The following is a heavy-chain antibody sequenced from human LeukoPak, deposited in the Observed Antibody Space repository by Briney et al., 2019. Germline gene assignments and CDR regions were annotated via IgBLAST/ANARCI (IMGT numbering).Heavy chain of an antibody. J-gene: IGHJ4*02. CDR1: GFTFSSYS. CDR3: ARRFRSRDGYHNDY. D-gene: IGHD5-24*01. V-gene: IGHV3-21*01. Sequence: GGSLRLSCAASGFTFSSYSMNWVRQAPGKGLEWVSSISSSSSYIYYADSVKGRFTISRDNAKNSLYLQMNSLRAEDTAVYYCARRFRSRDGYHNDYWGQGTLVTVSS. CDR2: ISSSSSYI.